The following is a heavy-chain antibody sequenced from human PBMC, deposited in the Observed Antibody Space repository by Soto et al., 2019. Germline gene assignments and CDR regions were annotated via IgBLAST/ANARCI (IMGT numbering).Heavy chain of an antibody. CDR3: ARKGPLRYCSSTSCYTGFDY. V-gene: IGHV1-69*13. J-gene: IGHJ4*02. CDR1: GGTFSSYA. Sequence: SVKVSCKASGGTFSSYAISWVRQAPGQGLEWMGGIIPIFGTANYAQKFQGRVTITADESTSTAYMELSSLRSEDTAVYYCARKGPLRYCSSTSCYTGFDYWGQGTLVTVSS. CDR2: IIPIFGTA. D-gene: IGHD2-2*02.